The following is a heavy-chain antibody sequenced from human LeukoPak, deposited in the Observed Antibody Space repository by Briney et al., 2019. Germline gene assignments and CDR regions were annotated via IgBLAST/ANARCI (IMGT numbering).Heavy chain of an antibody. CDR2: ISFNSGSI. Sequence: GRSLRLSCAASGFTFDNYAMHWVRQVPGKGLEWVSSISFNSGSIVYAASVKGRFTISRDNAKNSLYLQMNSLRVEDTAMYYCARDPSSGVAVSAKLAFDYWGLGTLVTVSS. CDR1: GFTFDNYA. V-gene: IGHV3-9*01. J-gene: IGHJ4*02. D-gene: IGHD2-21*02. CDR3: ARDPSSGVAVSAKLAFDY.